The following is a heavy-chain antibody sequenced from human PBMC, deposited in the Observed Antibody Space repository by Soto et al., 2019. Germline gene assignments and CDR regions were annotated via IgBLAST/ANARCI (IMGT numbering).Heavy chain of an antibody. V-gene: IGHV1-2*04. CDR1: GFTFSSSG. CDR2: INPNSGVT. J-gene: IGHJ6*02. D-gene: IGHD1-1*01. CDR3: ARSRTWNADPLYGMDV. Sequence: ASVKVSCKASGFTFSSSGIHWVRQARGQRLEWMGWINPNSGVTNLVQKFQGWVTLTRDTSITTAYMEVRRVRSDDTAVYYCARSRTWNADPLYGMDVWGQGTTVTVSS.